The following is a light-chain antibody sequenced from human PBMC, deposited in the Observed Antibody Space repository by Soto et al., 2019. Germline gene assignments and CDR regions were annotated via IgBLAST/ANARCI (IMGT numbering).Light chain of an antibody. CDR1: QSVTTY. CDR3: LQYHNLWA. V-gene: IGKV3-11*01. CDR2: DAT. J-gene: IGKJ1*01. Sequence: EIVMTQSPANLSLSPGDRATLSCRASQSVTTYLVWYQQKPGQAPRLLIYDATNRATGIPVRFSATGSGTDFTLTISSLEPEDSAVYSCLQYHNLWAFGQGTKVEI.